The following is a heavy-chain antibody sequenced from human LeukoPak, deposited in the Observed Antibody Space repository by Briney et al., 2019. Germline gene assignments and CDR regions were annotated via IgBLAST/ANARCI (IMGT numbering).Heavy chain of an antibody. CDR1: GFTFSSYA. V-gene: IGHV3-23*01. CDR3: AKASAASFNYYLDC. D-gene: IGHD6-13*01. CDR2: TSGSGGST. J-gene: IGHJ4*02. Sequence: PGGSMRLSCAAAGFTFSSYAMSWVRQAPGKGLEWVSATSGSGGSTYYADSVRGRSTISRDNSKNTLYLQMNSLRAEDTAVYYCAKASAASFNYYLDCWGQGTLVTVSS.